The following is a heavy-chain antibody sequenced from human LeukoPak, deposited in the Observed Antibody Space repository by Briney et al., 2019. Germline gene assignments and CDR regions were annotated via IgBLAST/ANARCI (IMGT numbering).Heavy chain of an antibody. CDR1: GGAISSYY. D-gene: IGHD3-10*01. V-gene: IGHV4-59*12. CDR3: ARRVIANTLDI. J-gene: IGHJ3*02. CDR2: INDSGNT. Sequence: SETLSLTCTVSGGAISSYYWSWIRQPPGKGLEWIGYINDSGNTNYNPSLKSRVTISVDTSKNQFSLKLNSMTAADTAVYYCARRVIANTLDIWGQGTLVTASS.